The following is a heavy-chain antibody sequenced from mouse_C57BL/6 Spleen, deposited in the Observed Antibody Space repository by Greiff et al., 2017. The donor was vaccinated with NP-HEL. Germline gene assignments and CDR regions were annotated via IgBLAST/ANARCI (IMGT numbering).Heavy chain of an antibody. CDR2: ISDGGSYT. Sequence: EVNVVESGGGLVKPGGSLKLSCAASGFTFTSYAMSWVRQTPEKRLEWVATISDGGSYTYYPDNVKGRFTISRDNAKNNLYLQMSHLKSEDTAMYYCARDRRLLRDFDYWGQGTTLTVSS. J-gene: IGHJ2*01. D-gene: IGHD2-3*01. V-gene: IGHV5-4*01. CDR1: GFTFTSYA. CDR3: ARDRRLLRDFDY.